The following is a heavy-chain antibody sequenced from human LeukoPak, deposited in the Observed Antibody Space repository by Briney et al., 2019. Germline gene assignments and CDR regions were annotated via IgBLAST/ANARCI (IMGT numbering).Heavy chain of an antibody. CDR1: GGSFSGYY. J-gene: IGHJ4*02. CDR3: ARGQGTVTTH. V-gene: IGHV4-34*01. CDR2: INHSGNA. D-gene: IGHD4-17*01. Sequence: SETLSLTCAVYGGSFSGYYWSWIRRPPGKGLEWIGEINHSGNANYNPSLKSRVTISLDMSENHFSLKLTSVTAADTAVYYCARGQGTVTTHWGQGTLVTVSS.